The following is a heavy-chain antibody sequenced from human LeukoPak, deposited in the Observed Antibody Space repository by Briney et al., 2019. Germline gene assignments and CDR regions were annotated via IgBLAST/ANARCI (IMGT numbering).Heavy chain of an antibody. CDR1: VFILSSNY. D-gene: IGHD7-27*01. CDR2: IYTGGST. V-gene: IGHV3-66*01. CDR3: ARASTLRTGDAH. Sequence: GGSLRLSCAASVFILSSNYMSWVRHAPGEGLEWVSVIYTGGSTSYADPVKGRFTISRDSSKNTLFLQMNSLRVEDTAVYYCARASTLRTGDAHWGQGTLVTVSS. J-gene: IGHJ4*02.